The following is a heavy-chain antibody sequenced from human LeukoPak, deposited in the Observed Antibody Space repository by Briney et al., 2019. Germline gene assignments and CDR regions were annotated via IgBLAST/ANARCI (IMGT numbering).Heavy chain of an antibody. CDR1: GFTFSSYS. D-gene: IGHD2-2*01. V-gene: IGHV3-21*01. J-gene: IGHJ6*02. Sequence: GGSLRLSCAASGFTFSSYSMNWVRQAPGKGLEWVSSISSSSSYIYYADSVKGRFTISRDNAKNSLYLQMNSLRAEATAVYYCARDRVVVPAAIWLQYYYYGMDVWGQGTTVTVSS. CDR3: ARDRVVVPAAIWLQYYYYGMDV. CDR2: ISSSSSYI.